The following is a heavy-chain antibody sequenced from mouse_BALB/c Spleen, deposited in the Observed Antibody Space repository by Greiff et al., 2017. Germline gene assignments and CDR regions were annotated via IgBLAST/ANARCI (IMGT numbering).Heavy chain of an antibody. CDR3: ATYGNAMDY. Sequence: VQLKESGPELVKPGASVKMSCKASGYTFTSYVMHWVKQKPGQGLEWIGYINPYNDGTKYNEKFKGKATLTSDKSSSTAYMELSSLTSEDSAVYYCATYGNAMDYWGQGTSVTVSS. CDR2: INPYNDGT. V-gene: IGHV1-14*01. J-gene: IGHJ4*01. CDR1: GYTFTSYV. D-gene: IGHD2-1*01.